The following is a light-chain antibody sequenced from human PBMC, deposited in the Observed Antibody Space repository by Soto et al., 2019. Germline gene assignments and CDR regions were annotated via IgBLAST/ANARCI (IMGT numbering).Light chain of an antibody. CDR2: WAS. V-gene: IGKV4-1*01. CDR1: QSILYSSNNQNC. Sequence: DIVMTQSPDSLAVSLGGRATINCESSQSILYSSNNQNCLAWYQQKPGQPPNLLIYWASTRESGVPDRFSGSGSVTDFTLTISSLQAEDVAVYYCQQYCATPWTFGQGTKVEIK. CDR3: QQYCATPWT. J-gene: IGKJ1*01.